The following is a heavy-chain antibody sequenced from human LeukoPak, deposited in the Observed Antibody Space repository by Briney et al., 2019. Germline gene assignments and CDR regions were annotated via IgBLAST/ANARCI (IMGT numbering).Heavy chain of an antibody. J-gene: IGHJ5*02. V-gene: IGHV3-23*01. CDR1: GFTLSSYA. D-gene: IGHD6-13*01. CDR2: ISSSGGST. Sequence: GGSLRLSCAASGFTLSSYAMSWVRQAPGKGLEWVSAISSSGGSTYYADSVKDRFTISRDNSKNTLYLQMNSLRAEDTAVYYCAKKMVSGGTNWFDPWGQGTLVTVSS. CDR3: AKKMVSGGTNWFDP.